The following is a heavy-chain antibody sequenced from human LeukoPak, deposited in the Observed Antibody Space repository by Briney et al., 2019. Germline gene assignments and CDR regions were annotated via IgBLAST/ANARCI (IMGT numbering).Heavy chain of an antibody. J-gene: IGHJ4*02. CDR2: MNPNSGNT. D-gene: IGHD3-9*01. Sequence: EASVKVSCKASGYTFTSYDINWVRQATGQGLEWMGWMNPNSGNTGYAQKFQGRVTMTRNTSISTAYMELSSLRSEDTAVYYCARILTGYYVFDYWGLGTLVTVSS. CDR3: ARILTGYYVFDY. V-gene: IGHV1-8*01. CDR1: GYTFTSYD.